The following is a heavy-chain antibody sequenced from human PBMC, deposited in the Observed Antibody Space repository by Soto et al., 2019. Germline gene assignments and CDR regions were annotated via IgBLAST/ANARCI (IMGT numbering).Heavy chain of an antibody. CDR2: ISSGGDTK. CDR1: GFTFRSYS. J-gene: IGHJ6*02. V-gene: IGHV3-48*01. D-gene: IGHD2-2*01. Sequence: GGSLRLSCAVSGFTFRSYSMHWVRQSPGKGLEWISYISSGGDTKYYADSVTGRFTISRDNAKNSLFLQMSSLRAEDTAVYYCARMEYQLLMTYYYYYGMDVWGQGTTVTVSS. CDR3: ARMEYQLLMTYYYYYGMDV.